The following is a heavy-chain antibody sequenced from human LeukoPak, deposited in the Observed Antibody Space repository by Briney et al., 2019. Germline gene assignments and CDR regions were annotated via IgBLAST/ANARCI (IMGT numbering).Heavy chain of an antibody. CDR3: AKASDYSNSLFDY. J-gene: IGHJ4*02. Sequence: GGSLRLSCAASGFTFSSYAMSWVRQVPGKGLEWVSAISGSGGSTYYADSVKGRFTISRDNSKNTLYLQMNSLRAEDTAVYYCAKASDYSNSLFDYWGQGTLVTVSS. CDR2: ISGSGGST. V-gene: IGHV3-23*01. CDR1: GFTFSSYA. D-gene: IGHD4-11*01.